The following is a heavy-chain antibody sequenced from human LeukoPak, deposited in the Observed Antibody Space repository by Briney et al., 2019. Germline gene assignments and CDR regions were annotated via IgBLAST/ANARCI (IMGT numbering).Heavy chain of an antibody. J-gene: IGHJ4*02. CDR2: ISYDGSNK. CDR1: GFTFSSYA. V-gene: IGHV3-30*04. D-gene: IGHD5-18*01. CDR3: ARDRQGYSYGYFDY. Sequence: GGSLRLSCAASGFTFSSYAMHWVRQAPGKGLEWVAVISYDGSNKYYADSVKGRFTISRDNSKNTLYLQMNSLRAEDTAVYYCARDRQGYSYGYFDYWGQGTLVTVSS.